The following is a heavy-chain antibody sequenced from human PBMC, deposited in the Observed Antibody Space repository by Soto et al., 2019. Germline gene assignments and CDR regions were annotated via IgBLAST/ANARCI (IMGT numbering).Heavy chain of an antibody. Sequence: GGSLRLSCEASGFTFSGYWMSWVRQAPGKGLEWVADIKHDGSVQYSVDSVKGRFTISRDNAKKLLYLQMNGLRPEDTALYYCAHPRGYGVFDAFDIWGQGTMVTVSS. CDR2: IKHDGSVQ. V-gene: IGHV3-7*03. D-gene: IGHD4-17*01. J-gene: IGHJ3*02. CDR3: AHPRGYGVFDAFDI. CDR1: GFTFSGYW.